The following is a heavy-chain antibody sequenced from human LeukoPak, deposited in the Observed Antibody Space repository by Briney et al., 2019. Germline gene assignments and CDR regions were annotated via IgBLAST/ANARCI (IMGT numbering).Heavy chain of an antibody. CDR1: GGSISSSNW. Sequence: SETLSLTCAVSGGSISSSNWWSWVRQPPGKGLEWIGEIYHSGSTNYNPSLKSRVTISVDKSKNQFSLKLSSVTAADTAVYYCAREERLPTYYYYYMGVWGKGATVTVSS. V-gene: IGHV4-4*02. J-gene: IGHJ6*03. CDR3: AREERLPTYYYYYMGV. CDR2: IYHSGST. D-gene: IGHD6-25*01.